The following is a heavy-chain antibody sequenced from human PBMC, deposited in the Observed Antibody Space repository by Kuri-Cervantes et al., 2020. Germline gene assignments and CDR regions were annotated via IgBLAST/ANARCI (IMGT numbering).Heavy chain of an antibody. CDR3: ARAYYYYFDY. V-gene: IGHV4-61*01. CDR2: IYYSGST. CDR1: GGSVSSGSYY. Sequence: GSLRLSCTVSGGSVSSGSYYWSWIRQPPRKGLEWIGYIYYSGSTNYNPSLKSRVTISVDTSKNQFSLKLSSVTAADTAVYYCARAYYYYFDYWGQGTLVTVSS. J-gene: IGHJ4*02. D-gene: IGHD2/OR15-2a*01.